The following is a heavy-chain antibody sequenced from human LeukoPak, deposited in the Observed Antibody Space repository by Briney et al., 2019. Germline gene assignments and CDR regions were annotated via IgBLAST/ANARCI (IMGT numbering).Heavy chain of an antibody. Sequence: SQTLSLTCAISGDSVSSNSVAWNWIRQSPSRGLEWLGRTYYRSKWYNDYAGSVRSRITITPDTSNNQFSLQLNSVTPEDTAVYYCTRGLYCSGASCSFDYWGQGTLVTVSS. CDR3: TRGLYCSGASCSFDY. V-gene: IGHV6-1*01. CDR1: GDSVSSNSVA. D-gene: IGHD2-15*01. CDR2: TYYRSKWYN. J-gene: IGHJ4*02.